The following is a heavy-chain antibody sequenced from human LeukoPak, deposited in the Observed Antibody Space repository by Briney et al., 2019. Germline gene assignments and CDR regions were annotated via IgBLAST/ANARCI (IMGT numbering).Heavy chain of an antibody. V-gene: IGHV3-21*01. J-gene: IGHJ4*02. D-gene: IGHD2-2*01. CDR3: ARDGQYQLQAFDY. Sequence: GGSLRLSCAASGFTVSSNYMNWVRQAPGKGLEWVSSISSSSSYIYYADSVKGRFTISRDNAKNSLYLQMNSLRAEDTAVYYCARDGQYQLQAFDYWGQGTLVTVSS. CDR2: ISSSSSYI. CDR1: GFTVSSNY.